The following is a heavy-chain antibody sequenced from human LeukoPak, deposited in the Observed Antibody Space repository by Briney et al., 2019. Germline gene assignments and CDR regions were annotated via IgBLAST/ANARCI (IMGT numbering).Heavy chain of an antibody. D-gene: IGHD3-22*01. Sequence: SQTLSLTCAISGDSVSSNSAAWNWIRQSPSRGLEWLGRTYYRSKWYNDYAVSVKSRITINPDTPKNQFSLQLNSVTPEDTAVYYCARDAQSYYYDSSGYYHNAGFDYWGQGTLVTVSS. J-gene: IGHJ4*02. CDR1: GDSVSSNSAA. CDR2: TYYRSKWYN. V-gene: IGHV6-1*01. CDR3: ARDAQSYYYDSSGYYHNAGFDY.